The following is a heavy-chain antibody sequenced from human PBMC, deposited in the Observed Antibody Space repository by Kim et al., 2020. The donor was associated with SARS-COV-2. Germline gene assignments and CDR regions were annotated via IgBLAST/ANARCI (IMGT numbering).Heavy chain of an antibody. CDR3: ARGGSPKNVYYYDMDV. CDR1: GGSFSDYY. Sequence: SETLSLTCAVYGGSFSDYYWSWIRQPPGKGLEWIGEINHSGSTNYNPCLKSRITISVDTSKNQFSLKLSSVTAADTAVYYCARGGSPKNVYYYDMDVWGQGTTVTVSS. V-gene: IGHV4-34*01. J-gene: IGHJ6*02. CDR2: INHSGST.